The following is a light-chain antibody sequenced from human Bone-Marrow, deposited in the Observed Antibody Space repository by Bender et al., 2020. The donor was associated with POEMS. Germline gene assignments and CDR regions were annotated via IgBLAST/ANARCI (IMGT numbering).Light chain of an antibody. CDR1: SSDIGGYSY. CDR3: SSYTSGNPWL. Sequence: QSALTQAASVSGSPGQSITISCTGTSSDIGGYSYVSWYQQHPDRAPRLIIYDVSNRPSGVSNRFSGSKSGNAASLTISGLKAEDEAHYYCSSYTSGNPWLFGGGTKLTVL. V-gene: IGLV2-14*03. CDR2: DVS. J-gene: IGLJ3*02.